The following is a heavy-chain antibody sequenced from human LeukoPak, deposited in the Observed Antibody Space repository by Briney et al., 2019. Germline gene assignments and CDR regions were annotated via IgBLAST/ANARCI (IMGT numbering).Heavy chain of an antibody. Sequence: SVKVSCKASGGTFSSYAISWVRQAPGQGLEWMGRIIPILGIANYAQKFQGRVTITADKSTSTAYMELSSLRSEDTAVYYCASSGGRPDSGIAAAGFFDYWGQGTLVTVSS. CDR1: GGTFSSYA. J-gene: IGHJ4*02. CDR3: ASSGGRPDSGIAAAGFFDY. CDR2: IIPILGIA. V-gene: IGHV1-69*04. D-gene: IGHD6-13*01.